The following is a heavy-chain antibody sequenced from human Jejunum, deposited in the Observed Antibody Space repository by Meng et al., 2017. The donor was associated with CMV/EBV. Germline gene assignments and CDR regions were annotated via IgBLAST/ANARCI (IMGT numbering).Heavy chain of an antibody. D-gene: IGHD3-3*01. CDR2: ISGSSNDI. V-gene: IGHV3-21*01. J-gene: IGHJ4*02. Sequence: ASGFAFSTDSMNWVRRAPGTGLEWVSSISGSSNDIQYADSVKGRFTISRDNARNSLYLQMNSLRAEDTADYYCARAQDRFLAWLPDHWGQGTLVTVSS. CDR1: GFAFSTDS. CDR3: ARAQDRFLAWLPDH.